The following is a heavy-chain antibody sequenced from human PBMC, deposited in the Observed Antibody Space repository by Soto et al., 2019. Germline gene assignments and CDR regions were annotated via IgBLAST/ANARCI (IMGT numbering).Heavy chain of an antibody. J-gene: IGHJ4*02. CDR2: ISWDGGST. Sequence: GGSLRLSCAASGFTFDDYTMHWVRQAPGKGLEWVSLISWDGGSTYYADSVKGRFTISRDNSKNSLYLQMNSLRTEDTALYYCAKDRGPDLQQLVHFDYWGQGTLVTVSS. D-gene: IGHD6-13*01. V-gene: IGHV3-43*01. CDR3: AKDRGPDLQQLVHFDY. CDR1: GFTFDDYT.